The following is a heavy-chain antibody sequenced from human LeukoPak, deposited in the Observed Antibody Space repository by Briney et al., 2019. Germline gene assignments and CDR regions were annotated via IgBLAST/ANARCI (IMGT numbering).Heavy chain of an antibody. V-gene: IGHV3-64*02. Sequence: GGSLRLSCAASGFSLRSYAIHWVRQAPGKGLEYFSAMSHDGGTTYYADSVRGRFTVSRHNSRNMVYLQMGGLRAEDMAVYYCTRGSGPLYFDFWGQGTQVTVSS. J-gene: IGHJ4*02. D-gene: IGHD6-19*01. CDR2: MSHDGGTT. CDR1: GFSLRSYA. CDR3: TRGSGPLYFDF.